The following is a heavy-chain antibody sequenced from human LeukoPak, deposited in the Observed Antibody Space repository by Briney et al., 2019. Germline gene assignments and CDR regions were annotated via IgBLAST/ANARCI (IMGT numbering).Heavy chain of an antibody. CDR3: TRDNRYYY. CDR1: GFTFSNYW. D-gene: IGHD2-21*01. V-gene: IGHV3-7*01. CDR2: IKEDGSEK. J-gene: IGHJ4*02. Sequence: GGSLRLSCAASGFTFSNYWTSWVRQAPGKGLEWVANIKEDGSEKYYEDSVKGRFTISRDNAKNLVYLQMNSLRAEDTAVYYCTRDNRYYYWGQGTVVTVSS.